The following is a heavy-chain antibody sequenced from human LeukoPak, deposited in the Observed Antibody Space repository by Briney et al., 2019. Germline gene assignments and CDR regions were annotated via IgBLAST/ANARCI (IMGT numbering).Heavy chain of an antibody. Sequence: SETLSLTCTVSGGSISSYYWSWIRQPPGKGLEWIGYIYYSGSTNYNPSLKSRVTISVDTSKIQCSLKLSSVTAADTAVYYCARDAEYYDSSGWGDYYYYYYMDVWGKGTTVTVSS. CDR3: ARDAEYYDSSGWGDYYYYYYMDV. D-gene: IGHD3-22*01. V-gene: IGHV4-59*01. CDR1: GGSISSYY. J-gene: IGHJ6*03. CDR2: IYYSGST.